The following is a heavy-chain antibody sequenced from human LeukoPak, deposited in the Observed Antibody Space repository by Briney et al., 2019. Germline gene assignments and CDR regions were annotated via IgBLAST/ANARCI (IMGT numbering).Heavy chain of an antibody. J-gene: IGHJ4*02. CDR2: ISSSSSYI. V-gene: IGHV3-21*06. Sequence: PGGSLRLSCAASGFTFSSYSMNWVRQAPGKGLEWVSSISSSSSYIYYADSVKGRFTISRDNAKNSLFLHMSNLRAEDTAVYYCARTIFGVVIPASIFDYWGQGTLVSVSS. CDR3: ARTIFGVVIPASIFDY. CDR1: GFTFSSYS. D-gene: IGHD3-3*01.